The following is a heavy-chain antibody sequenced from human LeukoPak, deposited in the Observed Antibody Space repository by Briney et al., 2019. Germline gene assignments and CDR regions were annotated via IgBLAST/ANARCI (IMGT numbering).Heavy chain of an antibody. CDR2: IYYSGST. D-gene: IGHD2-2*02. V-gene: IGHV4-39*07. CDR3: ARDEAINWFDP. Sequence: SSETLSLTCTVSGGSISSSSYYWGWIRQPPGKGLEWIGSIYYSGSTYYNPSLKSRVTISVDTSKNQFSLKLSSVTAADTAVYYCARDEAINWFDPWGQGTLVTVSS. CDR1: GGSISSSSYY. J-gene: IGHJ5*02.